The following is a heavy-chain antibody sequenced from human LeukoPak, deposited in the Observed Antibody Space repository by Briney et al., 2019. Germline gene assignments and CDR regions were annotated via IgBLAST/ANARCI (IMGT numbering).Heavy chain of an antibody. CDR3: ASTVAGKYYFDY. CDR1: GGSISSSNW. D-gene: IGHD6-19*01. V-gene: IGHV4-4*02. Sequence: PSETLSLTCAVSGGSISSSNWWSWVRPPPGKGLEWIGEIYHSGSTNYNPSLKSRVTISVDKSKNQFSLKLSSVTAADTAVYYCASTVAGKYYFDYWGQGTLVTVSS. CDR2: IYHSGST. J-gene: IGHJ4*02.